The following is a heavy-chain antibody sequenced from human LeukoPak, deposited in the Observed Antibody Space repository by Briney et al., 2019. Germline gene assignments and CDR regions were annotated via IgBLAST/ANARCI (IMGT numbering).Heavy chain of an antibody. J-gene: IGHJ6*02. V-gene: IGHV3-23*01. D-gene: IGHD6-13*01. CDR3: ARIAAAGSMDV. CDR2: ISGSGGST. Sequence: GGSLRLSCAASGFTFSSYATRWVRPAPGKGLEWVSAISGSGGSTYYADPVKGRFTISRDNSKNTLYLQMNSLRAEDTAVYYCARIAAAGSMDVWGQGTTVTVSS. CDR1: GFTFSSYA.